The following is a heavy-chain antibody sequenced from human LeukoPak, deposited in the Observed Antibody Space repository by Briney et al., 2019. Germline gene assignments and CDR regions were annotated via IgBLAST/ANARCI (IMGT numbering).Heavy chain of an antibody. CDR2: MNPNSGNT. Sequence: ASVKVSCKASGYTFTSYVINWVRQATGQGLEWMGWMNPNSGNTGYAQKFQGRVTTTRNTSISTAYMELSSLRSEDTAVYYCARGIGGMATIDCRGQGTLVTVSS. J-gene: IGHJ4*02. CDR3: ARGIGGMATIDC. D-gene: IGHD5-24*01. CDR1: GYTFTSYV. V-gene: IGHV1-8*03.